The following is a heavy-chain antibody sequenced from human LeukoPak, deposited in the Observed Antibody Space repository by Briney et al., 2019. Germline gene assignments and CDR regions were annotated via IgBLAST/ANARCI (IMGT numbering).Heavy chain of an antibody. J-gene: IGHJ6*03. V-gene: IGHV4-59*01. CDR2: VDHTGST. D-gene: IGHD3-10*01. Sequence: SETLSLTCTVSDDSITMYYWTWIRQPPGKGLEWIGYVDHTGSTKFNPSLNGRVTISVDTSKNQFSLKLSSVTAADTAVYYCARGILLLWFGEPYYYYMDVWGKGTTVTISS. CDR1: DDSITMYY. CDR3: ARGILLLWFGEPYYYYMDV.